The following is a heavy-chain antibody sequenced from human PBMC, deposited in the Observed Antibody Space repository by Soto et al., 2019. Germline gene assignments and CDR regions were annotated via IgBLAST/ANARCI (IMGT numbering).Heavy chain of an antibody. Sequence: GGSLRLSCAASGFTFSTYAMSWVRQAPGKGLEWVSTISATDGGTYYADSVTGRFTISRDNSKNTLSLQMNSLRAEDTAVYYCAKDNLREHYYDSSGYHRIWGQGTLVTVSS. D-gene: IGHD3-22*01. CDR1: GFTFSTYA. J-gene: IGHJ4*02. CDR3: AKDNLREHYYDSSGYHRI. CDR2: ISATDGGT. V-gene: IGHV3-23*01.